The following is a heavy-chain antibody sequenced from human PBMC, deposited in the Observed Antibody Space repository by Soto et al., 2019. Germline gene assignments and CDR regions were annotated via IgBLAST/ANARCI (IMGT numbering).Heavy chain of an antibody. CDR2: ISSNGGST. CDR3: AREGGTTGFYY. CDR1: GFTFSSYA. J-gene: IGHJ4*02. Sequence: GGSLRLSCAASGFTFSSYAMHWVRQAPGKGLEYVSAISSNGGSTYYANSVKGRFTISRDNSKNTLYLQMGSLRAEDMAVYYCAREGGTTGFYYWGQGTLVTASS. D-gene: IGHD1-7*01. V-gene: IGHV3-64*01.